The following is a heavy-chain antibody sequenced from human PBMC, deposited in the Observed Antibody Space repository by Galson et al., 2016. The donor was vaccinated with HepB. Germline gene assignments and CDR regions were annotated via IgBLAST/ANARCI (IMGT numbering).Heavy chain of an antibody. CDR3: AKVVGAITRGAFDI. Sequence: SLRLSCAASGFTFSSYGMHWVRQAPGKGLEWVAVISYDGSDKYYADSVKGRFTISRDDSKNKVYLQMNSLRAEDTAVYYCAKVVGAITRGAFDIWGQGTTVTVSS. D-gene: IGHD1-26*01. CDR2: ISYDGSDK. V-gene: IGHV3-30*18. J-gene: IGHJ3*02. CDR1: GFTFSSYG.